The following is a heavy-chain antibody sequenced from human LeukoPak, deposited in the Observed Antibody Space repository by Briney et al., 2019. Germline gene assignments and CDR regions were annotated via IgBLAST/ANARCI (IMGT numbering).Heavy chain of an antibody. V-gene: IGHV3-74*01. CDR3: ASTNRLDY. Sequence: GGSLRLSCAASGFTFSSYWMHWVRQAPGKGLGWVSRINSDGSSTSYADSVKGRFTISRDNAKNTLYLQMNSLRAEDTAVYYCASTNRLDYWGQGTLVTVSS. CDR2: INSDGSST. D-gene: IGHD2/OR15-2a*01. J-gene: IGHJ4*02. CDR1: GFTFSSYW.